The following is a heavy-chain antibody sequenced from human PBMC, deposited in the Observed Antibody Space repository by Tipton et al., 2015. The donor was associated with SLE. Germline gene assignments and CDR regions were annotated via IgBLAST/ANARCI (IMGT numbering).Heavy chain of an antibody. CDR2: IRSKTYGGTT. Sequence: SLRLSCTASGFTFGDYAMRWVRQAPGKGLEWVGFIRSKTYGGTTECAASVKGRFTISRDDSKSIAYLQMNSLKIEDTGVYFCTRDISGAHDYGTYDVWGQGTMVTVSS. D-gene: IGHD4-17*01. CDR1: GFTFGDYA. V-gene: IGHV3-49*04. J-gene: IGHJ3*01. CDR3: TRDISGAHDYGTYDV.